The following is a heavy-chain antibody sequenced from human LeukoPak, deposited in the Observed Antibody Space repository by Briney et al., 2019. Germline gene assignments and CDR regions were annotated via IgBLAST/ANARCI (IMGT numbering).Heavy chain of an antibody. D-gene: IGHD3-22*01. J-gene: IGHJ4*02. CDR3: ARQGDSNCYYTFDY. V-gene: IGHV4-39*01. Sequence: SETLSLTCTVSGDSVTSSTYYWGWIRQPPGKGLEWIGAIYHGESTYYNPSLKSRVTISADTSKNQFSLKLTSVTAADTAVYYCARQGDSNCYYTFDYWGPGTLVTVSS. CDR1: GDSVTSSTYY. CDR2: IYHGEST.